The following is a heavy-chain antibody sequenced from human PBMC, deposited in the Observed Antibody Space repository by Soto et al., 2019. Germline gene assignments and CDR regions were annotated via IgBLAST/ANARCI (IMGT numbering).Heavy chain of an antibody. D-gene: IGHD1-1*01. CDR1: GFTFIDYY. Sequence: PGGSLRLSCEASGFTFIDYYMIWIRHSPGKGLEWIAYSSNSGTFTRYADSVKGRFSISRDNAKNSLYLQINNLSGEDTATYFCARSGDNYNLLDYWGQGTPVTVSS. CDR3: ARSGDNYNLLDY. J-gene: IGHJ4*02. V-gene: IGHV3-11*06. CDR2: SSNSGTFT.